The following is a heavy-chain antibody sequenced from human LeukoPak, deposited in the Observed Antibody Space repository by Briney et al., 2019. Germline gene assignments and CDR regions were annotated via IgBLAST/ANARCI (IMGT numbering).Heavy chain of an antibody. Sequence: GGSLRLSCAASGFTFSSYAMHWVRQAPGKGLEWVAVISYDGSNKYYANSVKGRFTISRDNSKNTLYLQMNSLRAEDTAVYYCARVYYYGSGSPSSLDYFDYWGQGTLVTVSS. V-gene: IGHV3-30*04. CDR1: GFTFSSYA. D-gene: IGHD3-10*01. J-gene: IGHJ4*02. CDR3: ARVYYYGSGSPSSLDYFDY. CDR2: ISYDGSNK.